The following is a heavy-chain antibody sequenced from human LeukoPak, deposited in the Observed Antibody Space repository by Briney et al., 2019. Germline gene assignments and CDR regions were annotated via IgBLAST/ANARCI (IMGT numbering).Heavy chain of an antibody. CDR2: INHSGST. Sequence: TSETLSLTCAVYGGSLSDYHWSWIRQPPGRELEWIGEINHSGSTYYSPSLKSRVTISIKTSKKQFSLKLNFVTAADTAVYYCARKGGGQLVNTRRWFDPWGQGTLVTVSS. D-gene: IGHD6-13*01. V-gene: IGHV4-34*01. J-gene: IGHJ5*02. CDR3: ARKGGGQLVNTRRWFDP. CDR1: GGSLSDYH.